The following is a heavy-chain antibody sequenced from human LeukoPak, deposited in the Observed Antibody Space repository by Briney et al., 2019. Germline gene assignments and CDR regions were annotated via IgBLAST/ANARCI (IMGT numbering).Heavy chain of an antibody. CDR3: ARYVAYGSGKYYFDY. CDR2: INYSGST. Sequence: PSETLSLTCTVSGGSVSSTTYYWSWIRQPPGKGLEWIASINYSGSTYYNPSLKSRVTISVDTSENQFSLKLSFVTAADTAVYYCARYVAYGSGKYYFDYWGQGTLVTVSS. D-gene: IGHD3-10*01. V-gene: IGHV4-39*01. CDR1: GGSVSSTTYY. J-gene: IGHJ4*02.